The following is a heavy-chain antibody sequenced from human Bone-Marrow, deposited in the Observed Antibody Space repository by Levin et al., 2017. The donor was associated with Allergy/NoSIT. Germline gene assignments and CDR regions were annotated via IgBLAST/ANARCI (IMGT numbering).Heavy chain of an antibody. CDR1: GFTFSSNG. V-gene: IGHV3-33*01. Sequence: SCAASGFTFSSNGMHWVRQAPGKGLEWVAVIYYDGSYKYYADSVKGRFTISRDNSKDTLFLQMNSLLAEATAVFYCSLAAYSCPFLPYYLDSWGLGTLVTVSS. J-gene: IGHJ4*02. D-gene: IGHD2-21*01. CDR3: SLAAYSCPFLPYYLDS. CDR2: IYYDGSYK.